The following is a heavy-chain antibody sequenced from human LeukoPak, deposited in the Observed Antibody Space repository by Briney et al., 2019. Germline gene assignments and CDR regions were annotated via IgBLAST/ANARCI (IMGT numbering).Heavy chain of an antibody. Sequence: GASVKVSCKASGYTFTSYGISWVRQAPGQGLEWMGWISAYNGNTNYAQKLQGRVTMTTDTSTSTAYMELRSLRSDDTAVCYCARDKTNDGYNLVFSSDIWGQGTMVTVSS. V-gene: IGHV1-18*01. J-gene: IGHJ3*02. D-gene: IGHD5-24*01. CDR1: GYTFTSYG. CDR2: ISAYNGNT. CDR3: ARDKTNDGYNLVFSSDI.